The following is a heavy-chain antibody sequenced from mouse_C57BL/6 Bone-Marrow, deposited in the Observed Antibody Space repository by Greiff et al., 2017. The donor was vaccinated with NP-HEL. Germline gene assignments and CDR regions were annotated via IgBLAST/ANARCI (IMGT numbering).Heavy chain of an antibody. CDR1: GYTFTSYT. V-gene: IGHV1-4*01. CDR3: VGPYYGSSYAWFAY. J-gene: IGHJ3*01. Sequence: QVQLQQSGAELARPGASVKMSCKASGYTFTSYTMHWVKQRPGQGLEWIGYINPSSGYTKYNQKFKDKATLTADKSSSTAYMQLSSLTSEDSAVYYGVGPYYGSSYAWFAYWGQGTLVTVSA. D-gene: IGHD1-1*01. CDR2: INPSSGYT.